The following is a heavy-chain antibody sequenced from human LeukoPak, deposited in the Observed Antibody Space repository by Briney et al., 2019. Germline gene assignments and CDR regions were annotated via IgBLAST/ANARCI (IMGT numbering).Heavy chain of an antibody. CDR1: GYTFTSYG. D-gene: IGHD2-2*02. V-gene: IGHV1-18*01. CDR3: ARGDIVVVPAAIWGSYWYFDL. Sequence: GASVKVSCKASGYTFTSYGISWVRQAPGQGLEWMGWISAYNGNTNYAQKLQGRVTMTTDTSTSTAYMELSSLRSEDTAVYYCARGDIVVVPAAIWGSYWYFDLWGRGTLVTVSS. CDR2: ISAYNGNT. J-gene: IGHJ2*01.